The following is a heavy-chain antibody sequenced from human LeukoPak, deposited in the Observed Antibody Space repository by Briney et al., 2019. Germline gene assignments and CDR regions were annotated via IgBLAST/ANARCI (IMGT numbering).Heavy chain of an antibody. Sequence: LPGGSLRLSCAASGFTFDDYAMHWVRQAPGKGLEWVSLISGDGGSTYYADSVKGRFTISRDNGKNSLYLQMNSLRTEDTALYYCAKDMLELQDYYYYYYMDVWGKGTTVTVSS. CDR3: AKDMLELQDYYYYYYMDV. D-gene: IGHD1-7*01. CDR2: ISGDGGST. J-gene: IGHJ6*03. V-gene: IGHV3-43*02. CDR1: GFTFDDYA.